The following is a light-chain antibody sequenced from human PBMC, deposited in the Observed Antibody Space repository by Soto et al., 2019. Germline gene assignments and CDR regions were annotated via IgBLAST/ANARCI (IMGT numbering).Light chain of an antibody. V-gene: IGKV3-20*01. CDR2: RAS. J-gene: IGKJ1*01. CDR3: QQYGSSTET. CDR1: QSVSSNY. Sequence: DIVLTQSPGTLSLSPGERATLSCRASQSVSSNYLAWYQQKPGQTPKVLIYRASTRATGIPDRFSGSGSGTDFTLTISRLEPEDFAVYYCQQYGSSTETFGQGTKVDIK.